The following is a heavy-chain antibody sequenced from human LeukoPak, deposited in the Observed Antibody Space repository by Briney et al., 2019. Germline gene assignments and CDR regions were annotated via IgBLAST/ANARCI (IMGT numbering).Heavy chain of an antibody. D-gene: IGHD6-6*01. CDR1: GGSISSYY. Sequence: SETLSLTCTVSGGSISSYYWSWIRQPPGKGLEWIAYISDIGSINYNPSLKSRVTMSVDTSKNQFSLKLSSVTAADTAVYYCARDESSSTSIHFDYWGQGTLVTVSS. V-gene: IGHV4-59*12. J-gene: IGHJ4*02. CDR3: ARDESSSTSIHFDY. CDR2: ISDIGSI.